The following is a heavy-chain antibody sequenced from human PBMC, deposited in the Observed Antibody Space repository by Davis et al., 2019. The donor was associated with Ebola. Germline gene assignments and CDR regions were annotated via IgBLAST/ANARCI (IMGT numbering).Heavy chain of an antibody. CDR2: INPNDGRT. D-gene: IGHD7-27*01. CDR3: ATPMAWGYYFDY. V-gene: IGHV1-46*01. CDR1: GYTFTNYY. J-gene: IGHJ4*02. Sequence: AASVKVSCKASGYTFTNYYMHWVRQAPGQGLEWMGMINPNDGRTIYAQKFRGRVTMTEDTSTGTAYMELSSLRSEDTAVYYCATPMAWGYYFDYWGQGTLVTVSS.